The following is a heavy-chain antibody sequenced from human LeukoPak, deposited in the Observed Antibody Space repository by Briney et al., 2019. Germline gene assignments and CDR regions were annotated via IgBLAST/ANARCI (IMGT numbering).Heavy chain of an antibody. V-gene: IGHV4-39*07. CDR2: IYYSVTT. D-gene: IGHD4-23*01. J-gene: IGHJ4*02. CDR1: GASISGSGYY. Sequence: SETLSLTCTVPGASISGSGYYWGWIRQPPGKGLEWIGSIYYSVTTYYNPSLKSRVTISVDTSKNQFSLKLNSVTAADTAVYYCARDRLRWPKIDYWGQGTLVTVSS. CDR3: ARDRLRWPKIDY.